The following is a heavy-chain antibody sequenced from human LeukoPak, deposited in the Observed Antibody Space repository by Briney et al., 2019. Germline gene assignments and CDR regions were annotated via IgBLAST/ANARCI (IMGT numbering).Heavy chain of an antibody. J-gene: IGHJ4*02. CDR1: GFTFSSYS. CDR2: ISSGSSYI. CDR3: AREGYYYDSSGYYF. Sequence: GGSLRLSCAASGFTFSSYSMNWVRQASEKGLEWVSSISSGSSYIYYADSVKGRFTTSRDNAKNSLYLQMNSLRVEDTAVYYCAREGYYYDSSGYYFWGQGALVTVSS. D-gene: IGHD3-22*01. V-gene: IGHV3-21*01.